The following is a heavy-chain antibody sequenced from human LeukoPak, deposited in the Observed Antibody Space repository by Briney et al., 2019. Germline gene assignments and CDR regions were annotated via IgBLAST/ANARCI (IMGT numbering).Heavy chain of an antibody. V-gene: IGHV3-30*04. D-gene: IGHD4-11*01. CDR3: ARDLIDNYCIDY. Sequence: PGRSLRLSCAVSGFTFRGYTMYWVRQAPGKGLEWVAAISSDGRNQFYAASVQGRFTISRDNSINTLYLQMNTLRPEDTALYYCARDLIDNYCIDYWGQGTLVTVSS. CDR1: GFTFRGYT. J-gene: IGHJ4*02. CDR2: ISSDGRNQ.